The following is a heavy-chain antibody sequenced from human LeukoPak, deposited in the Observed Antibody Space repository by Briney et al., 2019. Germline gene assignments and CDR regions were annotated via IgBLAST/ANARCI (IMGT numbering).Heavy chain of an antibody. J-gene: IGHJ4*02. CDR1: GFTFSSYG. V-gene: IGHV3-30*12. CDR2: ISYDGSNK. D-gene: IGHD2-21*01. Sequence: GGSLRLSCAASGFTFSSYGMHWVRQAPGRGLEWVTVISYDGSNKYYADSVRGRFTISRDNSKNTLYLQMNSLRAEDAAVYFCAKAPVTSCRGAYCYPFDSWGQGTLVTVSS. CDR3: AKAPVTSCRGAYCYPFDS.